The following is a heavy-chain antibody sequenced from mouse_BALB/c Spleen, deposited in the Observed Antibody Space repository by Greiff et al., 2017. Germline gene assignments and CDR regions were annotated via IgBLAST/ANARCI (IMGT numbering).Heavy chain of an antibody. CDR2: IWAGGST. V-gene: IGHV2-9*02. Sequence: QVQLKESGPGLVAPSQSLSITCTVSGFSLTSYGVHWVRQPPGKGLEWLGVIWAGGSTNYNSALMSRLSISKDNSKSQVFLKMNSLQTDDTAMYYCARGNYYGFSYAGDYWGQGTSVTVSS. CDR1: GFSLTSYG. D-gene: IGHD1-2*01. CDR3: ARGNYYGFSYAGDY. J-gene: IGHJ4*01.